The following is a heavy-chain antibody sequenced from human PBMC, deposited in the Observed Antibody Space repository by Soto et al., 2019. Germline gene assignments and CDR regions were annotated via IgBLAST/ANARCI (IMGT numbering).Heavy chain of an antibody. J-gene: IGHJ6*02. V-gene: IGHV1-69*10. D-gene: IGHD3-10*01. CDR3: ARGPFRPSAMDV. Sequence: GASVKVSCKTSGDDFKKNVFTCVLRAPGQGLEWMGGTIPALGKTHYIEKFQGRVTITVDDATRTVYMEVRDLTSEDTAIYYCARGPFRPSAMDVWGQGTTVTVSS. CDR2: TIPALGKT. CDR1: GDDFKKNV.